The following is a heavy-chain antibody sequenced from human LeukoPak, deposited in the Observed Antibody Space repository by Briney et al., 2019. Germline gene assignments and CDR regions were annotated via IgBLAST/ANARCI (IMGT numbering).Heavy chain of an antibody. D-gene: IGHD3-10*01. J-gene: IGHJ4*02. CDR2: INTDNGNT. CDR3: ARGDFSKEGSYRHFDN. V-gene: IGHV1-3*04. Sequence: EASVKVSCKASGYTFTSYDINWVRQATGQGLEWMGWINTDNGNTEYSQKLQGRVTITRDTSASTTYMELSSLTSEDTALYYCARGDFSKEGSYRHFDNWGQGTLVTVSS. CDR1: GYTFTSYD.